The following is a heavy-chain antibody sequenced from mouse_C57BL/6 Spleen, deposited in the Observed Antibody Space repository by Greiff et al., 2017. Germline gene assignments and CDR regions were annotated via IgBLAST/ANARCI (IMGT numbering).Heavy chain of an antibody. J-gene: IGHJ2*01. D-gene: IGHD4-1*02. V-gene: IGHV5-9-1*02. CDR3: TRTPNWGTFDY. CDR2: ISSGGDYI. Sequence: EVKLVESGEGLVKPGGSLKLSCAASGFTFSSYAMSWVRQTPEKRLEWVAYISSGGDYIYYADTVKGRFTISRDNARNTLYLQMSSLKSEDTAMYYCTRTPNWGTFDYWGQGTTRTVSS. CDR1: GFTFSSYA.